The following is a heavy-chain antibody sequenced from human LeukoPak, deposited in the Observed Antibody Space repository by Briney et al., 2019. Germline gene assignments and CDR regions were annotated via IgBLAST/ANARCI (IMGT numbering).Heavy chain of an antibody. CDR1: GFSFSRYS. V-gene: IGHV3-48*04. Sequence: GGSLRLSCAASGFSFSRYSMNWVRQAPGKGLEWVSYIGSISDGITHYAESVKGRFTISRDNAKNSLYLQMNSLRAEDTAVYYCAIPPLSGTGSSRPLAGVDAWGQGTTVTVSS. CDR2: IGSISDGIT. D-gene: IGHD3-10*01. CDR3: AIPPLSGTGSSRPLAGVDA. J-gene: IGHJ6*02.